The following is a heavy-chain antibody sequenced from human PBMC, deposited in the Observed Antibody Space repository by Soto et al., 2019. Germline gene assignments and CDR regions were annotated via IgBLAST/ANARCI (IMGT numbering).Heavy chain of an antibody. V-gene: IGHV1-18*01. CDR2: ISAHNGNT. D-gene: IGHD3-10*01. CDR1: GYTFTSYG. CDR3: ARGRYGAY. J-gene: IGHJ4*02. Sequence: QVHLVQSGAEVKKPGASVKVSCKASGYTFTSYGITGVRQAPGQGLEWMGWISAHNGNTDYAQKFQGRVIVTRETSTSTAYMELRSLRSDATAVYYCARGRYGAYWGQGVLVTVSS.